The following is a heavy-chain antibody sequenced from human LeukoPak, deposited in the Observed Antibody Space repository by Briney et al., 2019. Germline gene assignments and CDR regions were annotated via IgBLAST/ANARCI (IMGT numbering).Heavy chain of an antibody. V-gene: IGHV4-4*07. Sequence: SETLSLTCTVGSISSYYWNWIRQPAGKGLEWIGRMYISGSTNYNPSLKSRVTMSVDTSKNQFSLKLSSVTAADTAVYYCARGASYYAYYFDYWGQGTLVTVSS. J-gene: IGHJ4*02. CDR3: ARGASYYAYYFDY. CDR1: SISSYY. CDR2: MYISGST. D-gene: IGHD1-26*01.